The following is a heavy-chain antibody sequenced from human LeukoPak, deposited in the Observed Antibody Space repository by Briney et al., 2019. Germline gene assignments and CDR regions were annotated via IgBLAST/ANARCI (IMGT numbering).Heavy chain of an antibody. CDR1: GGSFSGYY. CDR2: IYYSGST. J-gene: IGHJ5*02. D-gene: IGHD6-13*01. Sequence: SETLSLTCAVYGGSFSGYYWSWIRQPPGKGLEWIGYIYYSGSTYYNPSLKSRVTISVDTSKNQFSLKLSSVTAADTAVYYCARDISSSWYDWFDPWGQGTLVTVSS. CDR3: ARDISSSWYDWFDP. V-gene: IGHV4-34*01.